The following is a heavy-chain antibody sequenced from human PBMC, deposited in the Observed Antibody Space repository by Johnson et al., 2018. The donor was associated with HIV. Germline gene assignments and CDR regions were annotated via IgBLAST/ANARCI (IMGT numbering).Heavy chain of an antibody. D-gene: IGHD5-24*01. Sequence: VQLVESGGGLVQPGGSLRLSCAASGFIVSTNYMTWVRQAPGKGLEWVSVIYSGGSTYYADSVKGRFTISRDNSKNTLYLQMNSLRAEDTAVYYCATDGDGCYAFDIWGQGTMVTVSS. CDR3: ATDGDGCYAFDI. CDR2: IYSGGST. J-gene: IGHJ3*02. CDR1: GFIVSTNY. V-gene: IGHV3-66*02.